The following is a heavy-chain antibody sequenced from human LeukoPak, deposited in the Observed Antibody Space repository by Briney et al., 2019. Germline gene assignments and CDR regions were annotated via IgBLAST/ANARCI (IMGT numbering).Heavy chain of an antibody. CDR3: ARDLAYCGGDCYSTFDY. J-gene: IGHJ4*02. CDR2: IYYSGSA. V-gene: IGHV4-59*12. CDR1: GGSISSYY. Sequence: SETLSLTCTVSGGSISSYYWSWIRQPPGKGLEWIGYIYYSGSANYNPSLKSRVTISVDTSKNQFSLKLSSVTAADTAVYYCARDLAYCGGDCYSTFDYWGQGTLVTVSS. D-gene: IGHD2-21*02.